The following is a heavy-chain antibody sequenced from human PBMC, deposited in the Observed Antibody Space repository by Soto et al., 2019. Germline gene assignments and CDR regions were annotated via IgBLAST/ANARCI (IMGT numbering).Heavy chain of an antibody. D-gene: IGHD2-15*01. Sequence: GGSLRLSCAASGFTFSNYGINWVRQAPGKGLEWVSYISSGSLTIYYADSVKGRFTISRDNAQNSLYLQMNSLRAEDTAVYYCAREAGRYCSDGSCYSGWFDPWGQGTLVTVSS. CDR3: AREAGRYCSDGSCYSGWFDP. CDR2: ISSGSLTI. CDR1: GFTFSNYG. J-gene: IGHJ5*02. V-gene: IGHV3-48*01.